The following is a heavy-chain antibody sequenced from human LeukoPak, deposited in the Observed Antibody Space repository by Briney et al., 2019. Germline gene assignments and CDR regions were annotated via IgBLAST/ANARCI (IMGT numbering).Heavy chain of an antibody. D-gene: IGHD2-15*01. Sequence: SETLSLTCAVYGGSFSGYSWSWIRQPPGKGLEWIGEINHSGSTNYNPSLKSRVTISVDTSKNQFSLKLSSVTAADTAVYYCARSAVAAPYYYYYYMDVWGKGTTVTVSS. V-gene: IGHV4-34*01. CDR1: GGSFSGYS. J-gene: IGHJ6*03. CDR2: INHSGST. CDR3: ARSAVAAPYYYYYYMDV.